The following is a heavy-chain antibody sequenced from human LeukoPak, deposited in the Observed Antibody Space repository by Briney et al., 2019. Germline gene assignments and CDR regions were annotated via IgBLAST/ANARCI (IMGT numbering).Heavy chain of an antibody. CDR1: GFTFSDYY. J-gene: IGHJ4*02. CDR2: ISGSGDTI. CDR3: ATDVGQLWSPDN. D-gene: IGHD5-18*01. Sequence: GGSLRLSCAASGFTFSDYYMSWIRQAPGKGLKWVSYISGSGDTIFYADSVKGRFTISRDNAKNSVYLHMNRLRADDTAVYYCATDVGQLWSPDNWGQGTLVTVSS. V-gene: IGHV3-11*01.